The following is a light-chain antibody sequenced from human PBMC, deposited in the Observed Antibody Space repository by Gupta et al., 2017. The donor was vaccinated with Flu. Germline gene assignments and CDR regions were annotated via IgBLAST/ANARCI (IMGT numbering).Light chain of an antibody. CDR1: RGHNSYI. J-gene: IGLJ1*01. CDR3: ETWGSATYV. CDR2: LEGSGSY. Sequence: QPVLTPSSSASASLGSSVKLTCTLSRGHNSYIIAWHQQQPGKAPRVLMKLEGSGSYNKGSGVPDRFSGSSSGADRYLTISNLQSEDEADYYCETWGSATYVFGTGTKVTVL. V-gene: IGLV4-60*03.